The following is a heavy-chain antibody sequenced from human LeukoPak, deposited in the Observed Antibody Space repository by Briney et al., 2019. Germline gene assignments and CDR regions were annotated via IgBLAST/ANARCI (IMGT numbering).Heavy chain of an antibody. D-gene: IGHD3-10*01. J-gene: IGHJ5*02. CDR2: INHSGST. Sequence: SETLSLTCAVYGGSFSGYYWSWIRQPPGKGLEWIGKINHSGSTNYNPSLKSRVPISVDTSKNQFSLKLTSLTAADTAVYYCARHWTRITMVRGVMTWFDPWGQGTLVTVSS. CDR1: GGSFSGYY. CDR3: ARHWTRITMVRGVMTWFDP. V-gene: IGHV4-34*01.